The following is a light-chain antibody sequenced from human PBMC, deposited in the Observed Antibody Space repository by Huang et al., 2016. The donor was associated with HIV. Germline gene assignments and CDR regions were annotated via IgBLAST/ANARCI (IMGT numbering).Light chain of an antibody. V-gene: IGKV3-15*01. CDR1: QSVSSN. Sequence: EIVMTQSPATLSVSPGERATLSCRASQSVSSNLAGYQQTPGQAPRLLIYGASTRATGIPARLSGSGSGTEFTLTISSLQSEDFAVYYCQQYNNWPKVFTFGPGTKVDIK. CDR3: QQYNNWPKVFT. CDR2: GAS. J-gene: IGKJ3*01.